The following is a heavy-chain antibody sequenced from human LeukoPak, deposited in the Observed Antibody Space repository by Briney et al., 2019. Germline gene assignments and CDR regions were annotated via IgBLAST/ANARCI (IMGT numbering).Heavy chain of an antibody. D-gene: IGHD3-22*01. Sequence: PSETLSLTCTVSAGSISSYYWSLIRQPAGKGLEWIGRIYSSGSTNYNPSLKSRVTMSVDTSKNQFSLKLSSVTAADTAVYYCARDSGYYSYYFDYWGQGTLVTVSS. J-gene: IGHJ4*02. CDR1: AGSISSYY. CDR3: ARDSGYYSYYFDY. CDR2: IYSSGST. V-gene: IGHV4-4*07.